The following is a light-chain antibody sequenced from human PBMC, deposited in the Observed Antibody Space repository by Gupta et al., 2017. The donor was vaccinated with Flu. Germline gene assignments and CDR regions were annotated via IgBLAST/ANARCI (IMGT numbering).Light chain of an antibody. V-gene: IGLV1-44*01. Sequence: QSVLTQPPSASGTPGQRVTSPCSASSSNIGSNTVNWYQQLPGTAPKLLIYSNDPRPSGGPDRLSGSKSGASASLAISGLQSEDEADDYCAAWDDSLNGRVVFGGGTKLTVL. J-gene: IGLJ2*01. CDR1: SSNIGSNT. CDR3: AAWDDSLNGRVV. CDR2: SND.